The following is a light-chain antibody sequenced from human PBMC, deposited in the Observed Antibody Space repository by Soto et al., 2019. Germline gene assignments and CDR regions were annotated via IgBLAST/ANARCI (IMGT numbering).Light chain of an antibody. Sequence: DIQMTQSPSSLSASVGDRVTITCRASQTISSHLNWYQQKPGKAPKLLIYASSNLHSDVPSRFSGSGSGTDLTLTISSLQPEDFATYYCQQTYSLPRTFGQGTRVEIK. CDR1: QTISSH. J-gene: IGKJ1*01. CDR2: ASS. V-gene: IGKV1-39*01. CDR3: QQTYSLPRT.